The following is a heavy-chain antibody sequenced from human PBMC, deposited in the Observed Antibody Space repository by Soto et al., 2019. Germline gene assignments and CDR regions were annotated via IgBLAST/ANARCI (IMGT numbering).Heavy chain of an antibody. CDR3: ARDGVYSTSYYYYMDV. V-gene: IGHV4-59*01. Sequence: SETLSLTCTVSGGSISSYYWSWIRQPPGKGLEWIGYIYYSGSTNYNPSLKSRVTISVDTSKNQFSLKLSSVTAADTAVYYCARDGVYSTSYYYYMDVWGKGTTVTVSS. J-gene: IGHJ6*03. CDR1: GGSISSYY. CDR2: IYYSGST. D-gene: IGHD2-8*01.